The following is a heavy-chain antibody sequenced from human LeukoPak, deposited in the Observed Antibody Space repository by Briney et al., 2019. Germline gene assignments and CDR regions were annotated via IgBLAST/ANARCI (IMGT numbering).Heavy chain of an antibody. V-gene: IGHV3-48*03. CDR2: ISSSGSTI. CDR1: GFTFSSYE. Sequence: PGGSLRLSCAASGFTFSSYEMNWVRQAPGTGLEWVSYISSSGSTIYYADSVKGRFTISRDNAKNSLYLQMNSLRAEDTAVYYCASRAAAHWYFDLWGRGTLVTVSS. D-gene: IGHD6-13*01. CDR3: ASRAAAHWYFDL. J-gene: IGHJ2*01.